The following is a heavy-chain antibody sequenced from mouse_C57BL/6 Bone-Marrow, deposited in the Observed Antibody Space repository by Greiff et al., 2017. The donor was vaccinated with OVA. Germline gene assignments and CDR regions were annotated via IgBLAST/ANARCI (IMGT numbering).Heavy chain of an antibody. CDR3: TTAVVATRAMDY. J-gene: IGHJ4*01. CDR1: GFNIKDDY. Sequence: EVKLMESGAELVRPGASVKLSCTASGFNIKDDYMHWVKQRPEQGLEWIGWIDPENGDTEYASKFQGKATITADTSSNTAYLQLSSLTSEDTAVYYCTTAVVATRAMDYWGQGTSVTVSS. V-gene: IGHV14-4*01. D-gene: IGHD1-1*01. CDR2: IDPENGDT.